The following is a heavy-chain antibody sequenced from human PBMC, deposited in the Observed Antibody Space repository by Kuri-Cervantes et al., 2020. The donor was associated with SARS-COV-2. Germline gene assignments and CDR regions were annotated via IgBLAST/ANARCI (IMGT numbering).Heavy chain of an antibody. J-gene: IGHJ5*02. D-gene: IGHD4-11*01. CDR1: GFTFSSYA. CDR3: AKPATVTTRYWFDP. Sequence: LSLTCAASGFTFSSYAMSWVRQAPGKGLEWVSAISGSGGSTYYADSVKGRFTISRDNSKSTLYLQMNSLRAEDTAVYYCAKPATVTTRYWFDPWGQGTLVTVSS. V-gene: IGHV3-23*01. CDR2: ISGSGGST.